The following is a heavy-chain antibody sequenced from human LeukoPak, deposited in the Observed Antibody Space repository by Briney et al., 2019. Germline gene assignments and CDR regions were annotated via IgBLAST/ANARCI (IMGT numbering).Heavy chain of an antibody. Sequence: GGSLRLSCAASGFTFDDYGMSWVRQAPGKGLEWVSGINWNGGSTGYADSVKGRFTISRDNAKNSLYLQMNSLRAEDTALYYCARIWSVGLYTTYRGGWYGWFDPWAREPWSPSPQ. CDR2: INWNGGST. CDR3: ARIWSVGLYTTYRGGWYGWFDP. V-gene: IGHV3-20*04. J-gene: IGHJ5*02. D-gene: IGHD6-19*01. CDR1: GFTFDDYG.